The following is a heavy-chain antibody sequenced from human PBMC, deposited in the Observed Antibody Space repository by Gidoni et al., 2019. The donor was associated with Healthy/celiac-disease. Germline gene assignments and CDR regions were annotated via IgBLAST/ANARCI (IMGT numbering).Heavy chain of an antibody. Sequence: QVQLVESGGGVVQPGRSLRLSCAASGFTFSSDGMHWVRQAPGKGLEWVAVIWYDGSNKYYADSVKGRFTISRDNSKNTLYLQMNSLRAEDTAVYYCARDRGQYCSGGSCYSSLYYFDYWGQGTLVTVSS. D-gene: IGHD2-15*01. CDR3: ARDRGQYCSGGSCYSSLYYFDY. V-gene: IGHV3-33*01. CDR2: IWYDGSNK. J-gene: IGHJ4*02. CDR1: GFTFSSDG.